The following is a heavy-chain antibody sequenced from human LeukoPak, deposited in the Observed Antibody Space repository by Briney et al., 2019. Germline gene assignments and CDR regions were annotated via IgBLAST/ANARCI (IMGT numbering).Heavy chain of an antibody. J-gene: IGHJ5*02. D-gene: IGHD3-3*01. CDR3: ARDLRFSSFDP. CDR2: IYYSGST. V-gene: IGHV4-61*01. Sequence: ASETLSLTCTVSGGSVSSGSYYWSWIRQPPGKGLEWIGYIYYSGSTNYNPSLKSRVTISVDTSKNQFSLKLSSVTAADTAVYYCARDLRFSSFDPWGQGTLVTVSS. CDR1: GGSVSSGSYY.